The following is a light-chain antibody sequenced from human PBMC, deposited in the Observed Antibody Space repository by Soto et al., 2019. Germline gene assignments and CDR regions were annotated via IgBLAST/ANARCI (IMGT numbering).Light chain of an antibody. Sequence: EIVMTQSRATLSVSPGERATLSCRASENVKFNLAWYQQRPGQAPRLLFYNASTRATAFPARFSGSGSGTEFTLTISSLQSEDFAVYYCHQYNHWLTWTFGQGTKVDI. J-gene: IGKJ1*01. CDR2: NAS. V-gene: IGKV3-15*01. CDR1: ENVKFN. CDR3: HQYNHWLTWT.